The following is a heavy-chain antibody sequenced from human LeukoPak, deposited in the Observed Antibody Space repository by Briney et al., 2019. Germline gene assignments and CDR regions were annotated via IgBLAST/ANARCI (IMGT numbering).Heavy chain of an antibody. CDR2: ISRSSTL. V-gene: IGHV3-69-1*01. CDR1: GFTFSDYY. J-gene: IGHJ4*02. D-gene: IGHD6-19*01. Sequence: GGSLRLSCAASGFTFSDYYMNWVRQAPGKGLELVSSISRSSTLYYADSVKGRFTIPRDNAKNSLCLQMNSLRAEDTAVSDCARVAVVLHYFDYWGQGTLVTVSS. CDR3: ARVAVVLHYFDY.